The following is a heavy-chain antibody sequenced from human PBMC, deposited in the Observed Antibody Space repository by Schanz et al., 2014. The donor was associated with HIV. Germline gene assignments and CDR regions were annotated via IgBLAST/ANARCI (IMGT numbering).Heavy chain of an antibody. J-gene: IGHJ6*02. CDR3: RGYRFYYGVDF. CDR1: GFIFSDHF. V-gene: IGHV3-72*01. CDR2: NRAKSDSYAT. Sequence: EVQVVESGGGLVQPGGSLRLSCTTSGFIFSDHFMGWVRQAPGKGLEWVARNRAKSDSYATEYAASVTGRFTISRDDSKNSVYLQMNSLNIEDTAVYYCRGYRFYYGVDFWGQGTTVTVS. D-gene: IGHD5-18*01.